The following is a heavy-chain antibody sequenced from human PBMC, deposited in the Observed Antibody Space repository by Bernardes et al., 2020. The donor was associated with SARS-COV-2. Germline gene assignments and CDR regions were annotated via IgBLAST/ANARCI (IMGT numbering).Heavy chain of an antibody. D-gene: IGHD3-3*01. CDR3: AREIFAITIFGVVTRWFDP. CDR1: GGSIRSFDYY. CDR2: IYYSGIT. V-gene: IGHV4-30-4*01. Sequence: SEPLYLTCTVSGGSIRSFDYYWSWILQPPGKGLEWIGYIYYSGITYYNPSLKSRVTISVDTSKNQFSLKLSSVTAADTAVYYCAREIFAITIFGVVTRWFDPWGQGTLVTVSS. J-gene: IGHJ5*02.